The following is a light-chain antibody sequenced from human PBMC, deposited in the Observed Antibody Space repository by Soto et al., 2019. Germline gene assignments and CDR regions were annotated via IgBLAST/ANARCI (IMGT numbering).Light chain of an antibody. J-gene: IGLJ2*01. CDR1: SSNIGSNT. V-gene: IGLV1-44*01. Sequence: QSVLTQPPSASGTPGQRVTISCSGSSSNIGSNTVNWYQQLPGTAPKLLIYDNNQRPSGVPDRFSGSKSGTSASLAISGLQSEDEADYYCAAWDDSLNGREVVFGGGTKLTVL. CDR3: AAWDDSLNGREVV. CDR2: DNN.